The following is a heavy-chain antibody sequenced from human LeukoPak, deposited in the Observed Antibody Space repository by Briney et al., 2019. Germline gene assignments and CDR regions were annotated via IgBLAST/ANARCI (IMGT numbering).Heavy chain of an antibody. CDR2: INSDGSST. V-gene: IGHV3-74*01. Sequence: GGSLRLSCAASGFTFSNYWMHWVRHAPGKGLVWVSGINSDGSSTSYADSVKGRFTISRDNAKNTLHLQMNSLRAEDTAVYYCARGYYYMDVRGKGTTVTVSS. CDR1: GFTFSNYW. CDR3: ARGYYYMDV. J-gene: IGHJ6*03.